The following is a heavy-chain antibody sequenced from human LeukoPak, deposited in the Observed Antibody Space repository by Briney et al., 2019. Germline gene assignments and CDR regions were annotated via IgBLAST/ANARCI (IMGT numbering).Heavy chain of an antibody. CDR2: VYTIGTT. CDR1: GDSISSYY. J-gene: IGHJ4*02. V-gene: IGHV4-4*07. CDR3: ATSTGSY. Sequence: SETLSLTCTVSGDSISSYYWSWIRQPAGKGLEWIGRVYTIGTTNYNPFLRSRVTMSVDTSKNQFSLKLTSVTAADTAVYYCATSTGSYWGQGTLVTVSS. D-gene: IGHD1-26*01.